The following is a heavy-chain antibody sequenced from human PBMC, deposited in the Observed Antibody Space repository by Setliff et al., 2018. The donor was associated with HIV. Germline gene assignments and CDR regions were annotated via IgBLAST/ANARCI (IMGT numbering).Heavy chain of an antibody. CDR1: GYMFTDYY. V-gene: IGHV1-2*02. CDR3: ARASTALTYYGMDV. CDR2: INPNSDVA. J-gene: IGHJ6*02. Sequence: ASVKVSCKASGYMFTDYYIHWVRQAPGQGLEWMGWINPNSDVANYAQKFQGGVTMTRDTSINTAYMELRSLRSDDTAVYYCARASTALTYYGMDVWGQGTTVTVSS.